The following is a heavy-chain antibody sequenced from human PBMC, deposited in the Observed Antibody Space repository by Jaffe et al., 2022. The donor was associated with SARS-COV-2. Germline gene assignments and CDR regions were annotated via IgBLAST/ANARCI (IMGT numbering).Heavy chain of an antibody. J-gene: IGHJ4*02. CDR3: AKDVGGSISWYRRPFDS. CDR2: ITWNSGNT. D-gene: IGHD6-19*01. Sequence: EVQLVESGGDLVQPGRSLRLSCAASGFTFDDYAMHWVRQAPGKGLEWVSGITWNSGNTDYADSVKGRFTISRDNAKNSLYLQMNSLRAEDTAFYYCAKDVGGSISWYRRPFDSWGQGTLVTVSS. CDR1: GFTFDDYA. V-gene: IGHV3-9*01.